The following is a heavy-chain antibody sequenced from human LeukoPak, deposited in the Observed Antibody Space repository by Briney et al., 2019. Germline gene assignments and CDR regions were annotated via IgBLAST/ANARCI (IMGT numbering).Heavy chain of an antibody. Sequence: ASVKVSCKASGYTFTSYGISWVRQAPGQGLEWVGWISAYNGNTNYAQKLQGRVTMTTDTSTGTAYMELRSLRSDDTAVYYCARGRAARLYNWFDPWGQGTLVTVSS. CDR1: GYTFTSYG. V-gene: IGHV1-18*01. D-gene: IGHD6-6*01. CDR3: ARGRAARLYNWFDP. CDR2: ISAYNGNT. J-gene: IGHJ5*02.